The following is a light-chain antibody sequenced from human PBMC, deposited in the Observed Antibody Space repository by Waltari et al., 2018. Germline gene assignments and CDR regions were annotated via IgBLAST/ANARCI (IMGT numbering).Light chain of an antibody. J-gene: IGLJ2*01. V-gene: IGLV2-11*01. Sequence: QSALTQPRSVSGAPGQPVTLSCTAPSSDIGSYNPVSWYQQHPGKAPKLMIYEVSERPSGVPERCSGSKSGNTASLTISGLQAEDEADYHCSSYVGTLVFGGGTKLTVL. CDR3: SSYVGTLV. CDR2: EVS. CDR1: SSDIGSYNP.